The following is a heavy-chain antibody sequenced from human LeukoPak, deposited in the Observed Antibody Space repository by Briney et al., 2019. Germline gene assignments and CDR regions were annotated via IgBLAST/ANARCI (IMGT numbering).Heavy chain of an antibody. J-gene: IGHJ3*02. CDR3: AKDFHGGPGAFDI. V-gene: IGHV3-9*01. CDR2: ISWNSGSI. CDR1: GFTFDDYA. D-gene: IGHD3-16*01. Sequence: SLRLSCAASGFTFDDYAMHWVRQAPGKGLEWVSGISWNSGSIGYADSVKGRFTISRDNAKNSLYLQMNSLRAEDTALYYCAKDFHGGPGAFDIWGQGTMVTVSS.